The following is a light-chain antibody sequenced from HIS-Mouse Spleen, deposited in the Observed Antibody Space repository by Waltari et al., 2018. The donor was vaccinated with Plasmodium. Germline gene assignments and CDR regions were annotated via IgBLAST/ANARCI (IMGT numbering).Light chain of an antibody. J-gene: IGLJ3*02. CDR2: EDS. CDR1: ALTKKY. CDR3: YSTDSSGNHRV. V-gene: IGLV3-10*01. Sequence: SYELTQPPSVSVSTGQTARITCSGDALTKKYAYGYQQKSGQAPVLVIYEDSKRPSGIPERFSGSSSGTMATLTISGAQVEDEADYYCYSTDSSGNHRVFGGGTKLTVL.